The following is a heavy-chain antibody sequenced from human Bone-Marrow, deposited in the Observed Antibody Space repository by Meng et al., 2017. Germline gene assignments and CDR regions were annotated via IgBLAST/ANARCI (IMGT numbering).Heavy chain of an antibody. CDR1: GFTVSSNY. Sequence: GESLKISCAASGFTVSSNYMSWVRQAPGKGLEWVSVIYSGGSTYYADSVKGRFTISRDNSKNTLYLQMNSLRAEDTAVYYCARLQWLVPLYYYYGMDVWGQGTTVTVSS. CDR2: IYSGGST. CDR3: ARLQWLVPLYYYYGMDV. V-gene: IGHV3-53*01. J-gene: IGHJ6*02. D-gene: IGHD6-19*01.